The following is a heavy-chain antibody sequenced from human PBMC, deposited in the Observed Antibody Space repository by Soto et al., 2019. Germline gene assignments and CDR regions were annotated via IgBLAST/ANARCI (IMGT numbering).Heavy chain of an antibody. CDR3: AKDGKYGDYED. D-gene: IGHD4-17*01. CDR2: ISYDGSNK. V-gene: IGHV3-30*18. CDR1: GFTFSSYG. Sequence: QVQLVESGGGVVQPGRSLRLSCAASGFTFSSYGMHWVRQAPGKGLEWVAVISYDGSNKYYADSVKGRFTISRDNSKYTLYLQMNSLRAEDTAVYYCAKDGKYGDYEDWGQGTLVTVSS. J-gene: IGHJ4*02.